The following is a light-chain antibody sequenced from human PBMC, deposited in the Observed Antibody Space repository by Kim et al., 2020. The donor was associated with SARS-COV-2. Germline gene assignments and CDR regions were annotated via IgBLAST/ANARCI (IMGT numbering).Light chain of an antibody. J-gene: IGKJ2*01. CDR2: DAS. Sequence: SASVGDRVTITCRASQSISSWLAWYQQKPGKAPKLLIYDASSLESGVPSRFSGSGSGTEFTVTISSLQPDDFATYYCQQYNSYLYTFGQGTKLEI. CDR3: QQYNSYLYT. CDR1: QSISSW. V-gene: IGKV1-5*01.